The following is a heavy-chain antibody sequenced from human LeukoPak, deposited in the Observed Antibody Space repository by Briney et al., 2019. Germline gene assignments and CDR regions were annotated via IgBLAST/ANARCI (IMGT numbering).Heavy chain of an antibody. CDR2: ISSSSSYI. CDR1: GFTFSSYS. Sequence: PGGSLRLSCAASGFTFSSYSMNWVRQAPGKGLEWVSSISSSSSYIYYADSVKGRFTISRDNAKNSLYLQMNSLRAEDTAVYYCALSRVVVAAEAVKNWFDPWGQGTLVTVSS. D-gene: IGHD2-15*01. J-gene: IGHJ5*02. V-gene: IGHV3-21*01. CDR3: ALSRVVVAAEAVKNWFDP.